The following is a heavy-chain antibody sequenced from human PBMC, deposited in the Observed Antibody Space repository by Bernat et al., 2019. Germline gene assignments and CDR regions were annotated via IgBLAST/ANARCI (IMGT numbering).Heavy chain of an antibody. CDR3: ARGGSGGGYWTGVVCPTSEILFDY. CDR1: GFSLSTSGVG. Sequence: QITLKESGPTLVKPTQTLTLTCTFSGFSLSTSGVGVGWIRQPPGKALEWLALIFWDDDKRYSPSLKSRHTITKDTPKNQGVLIMRDMDPVETPTYNCARGGSGGGYWTGVVCPTSEILFDYRGEGTPVTVFS. D-gene: IGHD2-8*02. V-gene: IGHV2-5*02. CDR2: IFWDDDK. J-gene: IGHJ4*03.